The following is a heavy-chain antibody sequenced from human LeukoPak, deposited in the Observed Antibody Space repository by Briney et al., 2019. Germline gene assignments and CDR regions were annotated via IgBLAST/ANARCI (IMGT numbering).Heavy chain of an antibody. V-gene: IGHV4-4*07. CDR2: MYTSGST. CDR1: GGSISSYY. D-gene: IGHD3-10*01. J-gene: IGHJ4*02. Sequence: PSETLSPTCTVSGGSISSYYWSWLRQPAGKGLEWIGRMYTSGSTKYSPSLKSRVTISADNSKNQLSLKLTSVTAADTAVYYCERDHYGSGSYKSYFDNWGQGTQVTVSS. CDR3: ERDHYGSGSYKSYFDN.